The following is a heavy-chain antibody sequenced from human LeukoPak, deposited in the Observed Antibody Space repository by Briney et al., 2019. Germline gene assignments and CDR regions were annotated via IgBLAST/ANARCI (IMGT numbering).Heavy chain of an antibody. V-gene: IGHV5-51*01. CDR2: FYPGDSDT. CDR1: GYSFTSYW. Sequence: GESLKISCKGSGYSFTSYWIGWVRQLPGKGLEWMGIFYPGDSDTRYSSSFQGQVTISADKSISTAYLQWSSLKASDTAMYYCARRFMVRGGGWFDPWGQGTLVTVSS. CDR3: ARRFMVRGGGWFDP. D-gene: IGHD3-10*01. J-gene: IGHJ5*02.